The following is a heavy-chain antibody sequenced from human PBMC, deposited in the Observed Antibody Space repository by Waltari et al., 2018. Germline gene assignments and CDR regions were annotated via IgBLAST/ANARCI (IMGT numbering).Heavy chain of an antibody. J-gene: IGHJ5*02. Sequence: QLQLQESGPGLVKPSETLSLTCTVSGGSISSSSYYWGWIRPPPGKGLEWIGSIDYSGSTYYNPSLKSRVTISVDTSKNQFSLKLSSVTAADTAVYYCARHSERGYSSGWSWGQGTLVTVSS. CDR1: GGSISSSSYY. V-gene: IGHV4-39*01. D-gene: IGHD6-19*01. CDR2: IDYSGST. CDR3: ARHSERGYSSGWS.